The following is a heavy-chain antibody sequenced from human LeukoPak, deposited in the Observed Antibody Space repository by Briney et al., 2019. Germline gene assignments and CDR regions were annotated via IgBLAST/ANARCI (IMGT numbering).Heavy chain of an antibody. V-gene: IGHV4-59*08. CDR3: ARQGGGQLWFFDS. D-gene: IGHD5-18*01. J-gene: IGHJ4*02. CDR2: IYYSGST. Sequence: SETLSLTCTVSGGSISSYYWSWIWQPPGKGLEWIGYIYYSGSTYYNPSLKSRVTISVDTSKNQFSLKLSSVTAADTAVYYCARQGGGQLWFFDSWGQGTLVTVSS. CDR1: GGSISSYY.